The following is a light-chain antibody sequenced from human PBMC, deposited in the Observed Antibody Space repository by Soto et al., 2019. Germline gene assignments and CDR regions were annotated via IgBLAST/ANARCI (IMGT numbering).Light chain of an antibody. CDR1: SGHSSYA. Sequence: QSVLTQSPSASASPGASVKLTCTLSSGHSSYAIAWHQQQPEKGPRYLMKLNSDGSHSKGDGIPDRFSGSSSGAERYLTISSLQSEDEADCCCQTWGTGIHDVFGTGTKVTVL. V-gene: IGLV4-69*01. CDR3: QTWGTGIHDV. CDR2: LNSDGSH. J-gene: IGLJ1*01.